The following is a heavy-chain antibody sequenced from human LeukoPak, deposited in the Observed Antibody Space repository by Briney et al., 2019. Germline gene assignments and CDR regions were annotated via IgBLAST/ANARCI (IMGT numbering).Heavy chain of an antibody. D-gene: IGHD1-26*01. CDR2: IYYSGST. CDR3: ARLSKSIVGAPAYFDY. CDR1: GGSISSSSYY. V-gene: IGHV4-39*01. J-gene: IGHJ4*02. Sequence: SETLSLTCTVSGGSISSSSYYWGWIRQPPGKGLEWIGSIYYSGSTYYNPSLKSRVTISVDTSKDQFSLKLSSVTAADTAVYYCARLSKSIVGAPAYFDYWGQGTLVTVSS.